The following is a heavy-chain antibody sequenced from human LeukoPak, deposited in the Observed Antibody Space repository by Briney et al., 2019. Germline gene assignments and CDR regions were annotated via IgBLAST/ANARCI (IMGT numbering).Heavy chain of an antibody. CDR3: ARVGYFGGIDY. V-gene: IGHV3-23*01. Sequence: GGSLRLSCAASGFTFSSYGMSWVRQAPGKGLEWVSAISGSGGSTYYADSVKGRFTISRDNAKNSLYLQMNSLRAEDTAVYYCARVGYFGGIDYWGQGTLVTVSS. D-gene: IGHD2-15*01. J-gene: IGHJ4*02. CDR2: ISGSGGST. CDR1: GFTFSSYG.